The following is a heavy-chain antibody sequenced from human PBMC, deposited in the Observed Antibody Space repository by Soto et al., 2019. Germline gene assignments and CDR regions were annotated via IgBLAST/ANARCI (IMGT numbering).Heavy chain of an antibody. V-gene: IGHV3-30*18. CDR3: AKDYDSSGYPVYYFDY. CDR1: GFTFSSYG. J-gene: IGHJ4*02. CDR2: ISYDGSNK. Sequence: RGGSLRLSCAASGFTFSSYGMHWVRQAPGKGLEWVAVISYDGSNKYYADSVKGRFTISRDNSKNTLYLQMNSLRAEDTAVYYCAKDYDSSGYPVYYFDYCGQGT. D-gene: IGHD3-22*01.